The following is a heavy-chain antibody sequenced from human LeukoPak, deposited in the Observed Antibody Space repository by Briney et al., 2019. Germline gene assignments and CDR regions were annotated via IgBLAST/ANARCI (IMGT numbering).Heavy chain of an antibody. V-gene: IGHV1-69*05. Sequence: SVKVSCKASGGTFSSYAISWVRQAPGQGLEWMGGIIPIFGTANYAQKFQGRVTITTDESTSTAYMELSSLRSEDTAVYYCARGRGPILEWPKGNYYYYMDVWGKGTTVTVSS. CDR1: GGTFSSYA. CDR2: IIPIFGTA. D-gene: IGHD3-3*01. J-gene: IGHJ6*03. CDR3: ARGRGPILEWPKGNYYYYMDV.